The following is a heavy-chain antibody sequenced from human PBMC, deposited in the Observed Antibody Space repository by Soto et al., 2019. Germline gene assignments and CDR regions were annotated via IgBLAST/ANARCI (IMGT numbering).Heavy chain of an antibody. V-gene: IGHV3-66*01. CDR3: ARVGPYYYDSSGYSFFDY. J-gene: IGHJ4*02. CDR2: IYSGGST. CDR1: GFTVSSNY. Sequence: GGSLRLSCAASGFTVSSNYMSWVRQAPGKGLEWVSVIYSGGSTYYADSVKGRFTISRDNSKNSLYLQMNSLRAEDTAVYYCARVGPYYYDSSGYSFFDYWGQGTLVTVSS. D-gene: IGHD3-22*01.